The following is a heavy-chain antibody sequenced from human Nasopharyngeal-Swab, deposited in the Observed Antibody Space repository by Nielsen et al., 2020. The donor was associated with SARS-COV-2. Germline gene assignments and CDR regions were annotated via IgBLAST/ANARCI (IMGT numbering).Heavy chain of an antibody. J-gene: IGHJ4*02. CDR3: AKKYGTRGWYVGLDY. CDR1: GFGFSAFA. Sequence: GGSRRRAGAALGFGFSAFAMSWVRQAPGKGLEWVSAAGGNDGSTFYADSVRGRFTISRDNSKNTLYLQMNSLRAEDTALYYCAKKYGTRGWYVGLDYWGQGTQVTVSS. CDR2: AGGNDGST. V-gene: IGHV3-23*01. D-gene: IGHD6-19*01.